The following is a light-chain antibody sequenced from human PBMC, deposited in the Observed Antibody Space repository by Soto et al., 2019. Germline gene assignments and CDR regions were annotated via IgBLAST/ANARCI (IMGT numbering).Light chain of an antibody. J-gene: IGKJ5*01. CDR2: GAY. V-gene: IGKV3-20*01. CDR3: QQYGSSPSIT. CDR1: ETVSSSF. Sequence: EIVLTQSPGTLSLSPGEIATLSFSASETVSSSFLAWYQQKPGQAPRLLIYGAYRRATGIPDRFSGSGSGTDFTLTISRLEPEDFAVYYCQQYGSSPSITFGQGTRLEIK.